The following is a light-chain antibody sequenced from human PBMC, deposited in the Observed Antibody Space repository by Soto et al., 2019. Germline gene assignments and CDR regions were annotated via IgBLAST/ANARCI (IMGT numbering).Light chain of an antibody. CDR2: EVN. V-gene: IGLV2-23*02. Sequence: QSALTQPASASGSPGQSIAISCTGTSGDIGTYNLVSWYQQHPGKAPKLMISEVNKRPSGVSDRFSGSKSGDTASLTISGLRTEDEADYYCCSFAGSGTGVFGTGTKVTVL. CDR1: SGDIGTYNL. J-gene: IGLJ1*01. CDR3: CSFAGSGTGV.